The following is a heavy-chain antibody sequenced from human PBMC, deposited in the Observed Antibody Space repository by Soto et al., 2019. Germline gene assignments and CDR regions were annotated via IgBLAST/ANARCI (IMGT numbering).Heavy chain of an antibody. Sequence: SETLSLTCTVSGGSISSSSFHWGWIRHPPGKGLEWIGSIYYSGSTYYSPSLKSRVTISVDTSKNQFSLKLSSVTAADTAVYYCAVKNDILTGFLSGVFDPWGQGTLVT. CDR3: AVKNDILTGFLSGVFDP. V-gene: IGHV4-39*07. CDR2: IYYSGST. J-gene: IGHJ5*02. CDR1: GGSISSSSFH. D-gene: IGHD3-9*01.